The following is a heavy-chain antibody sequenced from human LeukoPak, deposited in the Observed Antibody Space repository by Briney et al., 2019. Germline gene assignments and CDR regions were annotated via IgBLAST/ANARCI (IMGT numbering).Heavy chain of an antibody. Sequence: GGSLRLSCAASGFTVSSNYMSWVRQAPGKGLEWVSVIYSGGSTYYADSVKGRFTISRDNSKNTLYLQMNSLRAEDTAVYYCAREDSSGYGDAFDIWGQGTMVTVSS. CDR2: IYSGGST. V-gene: IGHV3-66*01. CDR1: GFTVSSNY. CDR3: AREDSSGYGDAFDI. D-gene: IGHD3-22*01. J-gene: IGHJ3*02.